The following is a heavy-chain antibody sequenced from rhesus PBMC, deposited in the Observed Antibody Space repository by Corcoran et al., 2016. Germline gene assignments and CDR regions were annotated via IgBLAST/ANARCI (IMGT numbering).Heavy chain of an antibody. D-gene: IGHD6-25*01. CDR3: ARYRGSTGFDY. J-gene: IGHJ4*01. V-gene: IGHV4-80*01. Sequence: QVQLQESGPGLVKPSETLSLTCAVSGGSFSSYWWSWIRQPPGKGREGIGEFNGNSGSTNYNPSLKSLVTISKDASKNQFSLKLISVAAADTAVYYCARYRGSTGFDYWGQGVLVTVSS. CDR2: FNGNSGST. CDR1: GGSFSSYW.